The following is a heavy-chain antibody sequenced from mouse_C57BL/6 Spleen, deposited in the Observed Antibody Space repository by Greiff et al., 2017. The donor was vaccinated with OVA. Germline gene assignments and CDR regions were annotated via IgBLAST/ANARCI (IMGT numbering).Heavy chain of an antibody. D-gene: IGHD2-3*01. CDR2: IDPETGGT. J-gene: IGHJ2*01. Sequence: VKLQESGAELVRPGASVTLSCKASGYTFTDYEMHWVKQTPVHGLEWIGAIDPETGGTAYNQKFKGKAILTADKSSSTAYMELRSLTSEDSAVYYCTRYGYYVFDYWGQGTTLTVSS. V-gene: IGHV1-15*01. CDR3: TRYGYYVFDY. CDR1: GYTFTDYE.